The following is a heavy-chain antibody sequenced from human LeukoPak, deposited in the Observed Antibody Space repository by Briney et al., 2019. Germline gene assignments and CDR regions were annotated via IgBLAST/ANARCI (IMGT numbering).Heavy chain of an antibody. Sequence: SVKVSCKASGGTFSNCAINWVRQAPGQGLEWMGRIIPILGVGDPAQKFQGRVTITADKSTSTAYLELSSLRSEDTAVYYCARGIKCSGGTCYYNFFDPWGQGTLVTVSS. D-gene: IGHD2-15*01. CDR1: GGTFSNCA. CDR2: IIPILGVG. J-gene: IGHJ5*02. V-gene: IGHV1-69*04. CDR3: ARGIKCSGGTCYYNFFDP.